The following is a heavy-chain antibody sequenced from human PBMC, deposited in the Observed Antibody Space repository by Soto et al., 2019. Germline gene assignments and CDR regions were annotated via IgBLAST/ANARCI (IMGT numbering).Heavy chain of an antibody. D-gene: IGHD4-17*01. CDR1: GYTFTGYY. Sequence: ASVKVSCKASGYTFTGYYMHWMRQAPGQGLEWMGWINPDSGDTKHAQKFQGRVTMTRDTSISTAYMELSSLRSDDTAVYYCVRAGGPVDYSDYVGTHYFDYWGQGALVTVSS. V-gene: IGHV1-2*02. J-gene: IGHJ4*02. CDR2: INPDSGDT. CDR3: VRAGGPVDYSDYVGTHYFDY.